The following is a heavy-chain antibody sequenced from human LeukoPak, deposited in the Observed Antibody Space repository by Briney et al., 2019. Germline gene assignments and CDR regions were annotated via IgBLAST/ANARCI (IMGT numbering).Heavy chain of an antibody. V-gene: IGHV4-39*01. J-gene: IGHJ4*02. CDR2: ISYSGTT. Sequence: SETLSLTCTVSGGSISSSSYHWGWVRQPPGKGLEWIGSISYSGTTYYNPSLNSRVTIFGDTSKNQFSLRLSSVTAADTAVYFCARQVVAVAGTGYFDYWGQGTLVTVSS. CDR1: GGSISSSSYH. D-gene: IGHD6-19*01. CDR3: ARQVVAVAGTGYFDY.